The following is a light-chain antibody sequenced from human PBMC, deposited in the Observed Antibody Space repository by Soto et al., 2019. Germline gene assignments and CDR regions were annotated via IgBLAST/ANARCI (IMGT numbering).Light chain of an antibody. CDR2: DAS. CDR3: QQCYSYYS. Sequence: DIQMTQSPSTLSAFVGDRVTITCRASQSIGTSLAWLQQKPGKAPRFLIYDASTLESGVPSRFSGSGSGTAFTLTISSLQPDDSATYYCQQCYSYYSFGQGTKVEIK. J-gene: IGKJ2*03. CDR1: QSIGTS. V-gene: IGKV1-5*01.